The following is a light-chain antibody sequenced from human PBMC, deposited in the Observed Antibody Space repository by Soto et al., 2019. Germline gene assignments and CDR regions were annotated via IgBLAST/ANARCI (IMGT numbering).Light chain of an antibody. CDR3: QQSYNFPWT. CDR1: QSISTL. Sequence: DIQMTQSPSSLSASVGDRVTISCRASQSISTLLNWYQQKPGKAPNLLIYGASSLQSGVPSRFSGIGSGTDFTLIISSLQPEDFATYYCQQSYNFPWTFGQGTKVEIK. V-gene: IGKV1-39*01. J-gene: IGKJ1*01. CDR2: GAS.